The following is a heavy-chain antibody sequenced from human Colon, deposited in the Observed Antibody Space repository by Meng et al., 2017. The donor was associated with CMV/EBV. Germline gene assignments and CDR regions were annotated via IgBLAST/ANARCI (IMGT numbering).Heavy chain of an antibody. Sequence: GESLKISCAASGFTFSSSSMSWVRQAPGRGLEWVSSINYPSTHTHYADSVKGRFTISRDNAKNSLYLQMNSVRAEDTAVYYCAREGYDWNLPTFFYSWGQGTLVTVSS. V-gene: IGHV3-21*01. CDR2: INYPSTHT. D-gene: IGHD1-20*01. CDR1: GFTFSSSS. J-gene: IGHJ4*02. CDR3: AREGYDWNLPTFFYS.